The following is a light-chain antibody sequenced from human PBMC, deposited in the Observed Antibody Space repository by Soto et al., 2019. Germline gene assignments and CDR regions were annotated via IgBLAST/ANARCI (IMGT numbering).Light chain of an antibody. V-gene: IGKV1-5*03. CDR2: KAT. Sequence: DIQMTQSPSTLSASVGDGVTITCRASQSIGSGLAWYQQKPGKAPKLLIYKATNLQTGVPSRFSGSGSGTDFSLTISSRQPVVSATYYCKQYTDFQYTFGQGTKVEI. J-gene: IGKJ2*01. CDR1: QSIGSG. CDR3: KQYTDFQYT.